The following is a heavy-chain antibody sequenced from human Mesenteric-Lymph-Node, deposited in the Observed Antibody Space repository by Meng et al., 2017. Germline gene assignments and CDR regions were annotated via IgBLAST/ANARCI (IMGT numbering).Heavy chain of an antibody. Sequence: QVQLQESGPGLVKPSQTLSLTCTVSGGSISSSNYYWSWIRQPPGKGLEWIGYIYYSGNTYYNPSLKSRVTISIDTSKNQFSLKLSSVTAADTAVYYCARAEYYNWFDPWGQGTLVTVSS. CDR2: IYYSGNT. CDR1: GGSISSSNYY. J-gene: IGHJ5*02. V-gene: IGHV4-30-4*01. CDR3: ARAEYYNWFDP. D-gene: IGHD1-14*01.